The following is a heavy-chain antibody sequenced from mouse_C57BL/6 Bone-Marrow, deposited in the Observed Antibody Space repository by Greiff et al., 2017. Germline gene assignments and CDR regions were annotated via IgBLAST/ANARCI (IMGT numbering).Heavy chain of an antibody. Sequence: EVKVVESGGGLVKPGGSLKLSCAASGFTFSDYGMHWVRQAPEKGLEWVAYISSGSSTIYYADTVKGRFTISRDNAKNTLFLPMTSLRSEDTAMYYCARGYYSNYGGYAMDYWGQGTSVTVSS. V-gene: IGHV5-17*01. J-gene: IGHJ4*01. D-gene: IGHD2-5*01. CDR2: ISSGSSTI. CDR1: GFTFSDYG. CDR3: ARGYYSNYGGYAMDY.